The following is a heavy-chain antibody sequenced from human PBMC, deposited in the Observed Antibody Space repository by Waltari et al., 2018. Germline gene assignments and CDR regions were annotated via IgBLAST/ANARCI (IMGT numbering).Heavy chain of an antibody. CDR3: ARHIAARDAENFQY. V-gene: IGHV3-7*01. CDR1: GFTFSNYW. D-gene: IGHD6-6*01. J-gene: IGHJ1*01. Sequence: EVHLVESGGGLVQPGGSLRLSCAASGFTFSNYWMSWVRQAPGKGLEWGANIKPDGSEKHFVDSVEGRFTISRDNAKNSLYLQMNSLRVEDTAVYFCARHIAARDAENFQYWGQGTLVTVSS. CDR2: IKPDGSEK.